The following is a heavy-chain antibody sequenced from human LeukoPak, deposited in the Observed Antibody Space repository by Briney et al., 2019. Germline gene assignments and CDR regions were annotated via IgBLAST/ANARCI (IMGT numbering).Heavy chain of an antibody. V-gene: IGHV5-51*01. CDR1: GYSFTSYW. Sequence: GESLKISCKGSGYSFTSYWIGWVRQLPGKGLEWMGIIYPGDSDTRYSPSFQGQVTISADKSISTAFLQWSSLKASDTAMYFCAREYSNYVDYWGQGILVTVSS. D-gene: IGHD4-11*01. CDR3: AREYSNYVDY. J-gene: IGHJ4*02. CDR2: IYPGDSDT.